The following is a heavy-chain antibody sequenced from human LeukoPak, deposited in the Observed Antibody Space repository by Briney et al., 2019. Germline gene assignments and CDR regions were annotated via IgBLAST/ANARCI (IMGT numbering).Heavy chain of an antibody. V-gene: IGHV3-30*03. CDR3: ARAFGYFDY. J-gene: IGHJ4*02. CDR1: GFTFSSYG. D-gene: IGHD3-10*01. CDR2: ISYDGSNK. Sequence: PGGSLRLSCAASGFTFSSYGMSWVRQAPGKGLEWVAVISYDGSNKYYADSVKGRFTISRDNSKNTLYLQMNGLRAEDTAVYYCARAFGYFDYWGQGTLVIVSS.